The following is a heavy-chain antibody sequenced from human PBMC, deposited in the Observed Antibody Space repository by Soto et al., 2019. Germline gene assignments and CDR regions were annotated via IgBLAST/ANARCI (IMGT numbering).Heavy chain of an antibody. D-gene: IGHD4-17*01. CDR2: ISSSSSTI. CDR1: GFTFSSYS. V-gene: IGHV3-48*01. J-gene: IGHJ6*02. Sequence: GGSLRLSCAASGFTFSSYSMNWVRQAPGKGLEWVSYISSSSSTIYYADSVKGRFTISRDNAKNSLYLQMNSLRAEDTAVYYCARNKDYGDYYYNGMDVWGQGTTVTVSS. CDR3: ARNKDYGDYYYNGMDV.